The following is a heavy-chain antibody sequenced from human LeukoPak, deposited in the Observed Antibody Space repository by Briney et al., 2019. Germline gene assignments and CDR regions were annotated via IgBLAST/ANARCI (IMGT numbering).Heavy chain of an antibody. D-gene: IGHD6-19*01. CDR2: INHSGST. CDR1: GGSFSGYY. V-gene: IGHV4-34*01. Sequence: SETLSLTCAVYGGSFSGYYWSWIRQPPGKGLEWIGEINHSGSTNYNPSLKSRVTISVDTSKNQFSLKLSSVTAADTAVYYCARAGSGWYRGWFDPWGQGTLVTVSS. J-gene: IGHJ5*02. CDR3: ARAGSGWYRGWFDP.